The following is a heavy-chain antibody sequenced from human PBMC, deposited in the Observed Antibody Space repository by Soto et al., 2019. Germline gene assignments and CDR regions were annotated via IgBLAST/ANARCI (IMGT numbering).Heavy chain of an antibody. D-gene: IGHD2-15*01. CDR1: GFTFRSYS. Sequence: GSLRLSCAASGFTFRSYSMNWVRQAPGKGLEWVSYISSSNRTINYADSVKGRFIISRDNAKNSLYLQMHSLRDEDTAVYYCAREGWPLLQTGMDVWGQGTTVT. CDR2: ISSSNRTI. V-gene: IGHV3-48*02. J-gene: IGHJ6*02. CDR3: AREGWPLLQTGMDV.